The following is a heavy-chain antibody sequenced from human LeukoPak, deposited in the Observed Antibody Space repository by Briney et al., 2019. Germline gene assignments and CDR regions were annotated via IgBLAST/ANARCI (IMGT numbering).Heavy chain of an antibody. D-gene: IGHD3-16*02. CDR2: IYTSGST. V-gene: IGHV4-4*07. J-gene: IGHJ4*02. Sequence: SETLSLTCTVSGGSISSYYWSWIRQPAGKGLEWIGRIYTSGSTNYNPSLKSRVTISVDTSKNQFSLKLSSVTAADTAVYYCARGDYVWGSYRYQYWGQGTLVTVSS. CDR1: GGSISSYY. CDR3: ARGDYVWGSYRYQY.